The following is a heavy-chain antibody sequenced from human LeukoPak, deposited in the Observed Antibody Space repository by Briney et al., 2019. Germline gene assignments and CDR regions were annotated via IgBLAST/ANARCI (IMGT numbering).Heavy chain of an antibody. CDR3: ASGPFGTAGPHATGPWYNWFDP. CDR2: IYHSGST. J-gene: IGHJ5*02. D-gene: IGHD1-7*01. V-gene: IGHV4-38-2*02. CDR1: GYSISSGYY. Sequence: PSETLSLTCTVSGYSISSGYYWGWIRQPPGKGLEWIGSIYHSGSTYYNPSLKSRVTISVDTSKNQFSLKLSSVTAADTAVYYCASGPFGTAGPHATGPWYNWFDPWGQGTLVTVSS.